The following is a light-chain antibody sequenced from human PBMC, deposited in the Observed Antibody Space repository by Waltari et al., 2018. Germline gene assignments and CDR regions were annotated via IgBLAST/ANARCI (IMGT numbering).Light chain of an antibody. CDR3: QAWDSSTDVL. CDR1: YLEDKY. J-gene: IGLJ2*01. V-gene: IGLV3-1*01. Sequence: YELTQPPSVSVSPGQTATITCSGDYLEDKYVCWYQQKAGQSPVLVIHQDSRRPSGIPERFSGSSSGNTATLTISGTQAMDEADYYCQAWDSSTDVLFGGGTSLTVL. CDR2: QDS.